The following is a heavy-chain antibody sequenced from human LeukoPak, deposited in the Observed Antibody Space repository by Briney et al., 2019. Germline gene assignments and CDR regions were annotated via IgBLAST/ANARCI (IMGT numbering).Heavy chain of an antibody. CDR2: VKQDTSEK. J-gene: IGHJ4*02. CDR1: GFTFSNYW. CDR3: ARSSVATGGGGY. D-gene: IGHD6-13*01. Sequence: GGSLRLSCATSGFTFSNYWMAWVRQPPGKGLEWVANVKQDTSEKYYADSVKGRFTISRDNAKNSLYLQMSSLRAEDTAVYYCARSSVATGGGGYWGQGTLVSVSS. V-gene: IGHV3-7*01.